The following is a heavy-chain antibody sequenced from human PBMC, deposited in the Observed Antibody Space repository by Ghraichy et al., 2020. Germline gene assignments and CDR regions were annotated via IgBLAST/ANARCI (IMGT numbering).Heavy chain of an antibody. CDR3: ARGGRAVPGRWIDP. CDR2: INHSGST. D-gene: IGHD1-14*01. CDR1: GGSFSDYY. J-gene: IGHJ5*02. V-gene: IGHV4-34*01. Sequence: SQTLSLTCAVYGGSFSDYYWSLIRQPPGKGLEWIGEINHSGSTNYNPSLKSRVTISVDTSKNQFSLKLSSVTAADTAVYYCARGGRAVPGRWIDPWGQGTLVTVSS.